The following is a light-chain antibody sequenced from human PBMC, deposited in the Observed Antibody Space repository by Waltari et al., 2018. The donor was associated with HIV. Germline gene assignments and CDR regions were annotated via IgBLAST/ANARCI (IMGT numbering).Light chain of an antibody. J-gene: IGLJ2*01. CDR1: SSDVGGYNY. CDR3: CSYADTYFVV. CDR2: DVT. Sequence: QSALTQPRSVSGSPGQSVTISCTGTSSDVGGYNYVSWYQHHPNKGPKPVIYDVTKRPSGFPDRFSGSKAGNTASLTISGLQAEDEADYYCCSYADTYFVVFGGRTTLTVL. V-gene: IGLV2-11*01.